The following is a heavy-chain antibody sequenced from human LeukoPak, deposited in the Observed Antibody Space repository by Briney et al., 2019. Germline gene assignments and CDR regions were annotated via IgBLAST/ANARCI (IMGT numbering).Heavy chain of an antibody. D-gene: IGHD6-19*01. J-gene: IGHJ5*02. CDR3: ATTLGSGWYNHWFDP. CDR2: FDPEDGET. CDR1: GYTLTELS. V-gene: IGHV1-24*01. Sequence: GASVKVSCKVSGYTLTELSMHWVRQAPGKGLEWVGGFDPEDGETIYAQKFQGRVTMTEDTSTDAAYMELSSLRSEDTAVYYCATTLGSGWYNHWFDPWGQGTLVTVSS.